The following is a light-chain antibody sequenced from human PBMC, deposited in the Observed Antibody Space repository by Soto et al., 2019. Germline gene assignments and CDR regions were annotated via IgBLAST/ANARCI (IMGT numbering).Light chain of an antibody. Sequence: EIVLTQSPCTLSLSPGDRATLSCRSSQSFNSIYLAWYQQKPGQAPRLLIYGASNRATGIPVRFSGSGAGTDFTLTISRLEPEDFAVYYCQQYGSSPITFGQGTRLEIK. CDR3: QQYGSSPIT. V-gene: IGKV3-20*01. J-gene: IGKJ5*01. CDR2: GAS. CDR1: QSFNSIY.